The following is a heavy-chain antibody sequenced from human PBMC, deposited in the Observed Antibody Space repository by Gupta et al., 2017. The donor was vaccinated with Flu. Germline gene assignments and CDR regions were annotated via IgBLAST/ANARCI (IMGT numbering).Heavy chain of an antibody. J-gene: IGHJ6*01. D-gene: IGHD3-3*02. CDR3: ARDEGVLGYYYGRDV. V-gene: IGHV3-21*01. CDR2: ISSSSSYR. Sequence: MHWVRQAPGTGLEWVSSISSSSSYRYYADSMKGRFTISRDNAQNSLYLQMNSLRAEDTAVYYCARDEGVLGYYYGRDVWGQGTTVTVSS.